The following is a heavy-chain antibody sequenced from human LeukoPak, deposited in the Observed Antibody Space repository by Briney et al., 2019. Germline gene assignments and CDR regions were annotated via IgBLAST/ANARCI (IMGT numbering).Heavy chain of an antibody. V-gene: IGHV3-73*01. D-gene: IGHD2-15*01. CDR2: IRSKANSYAT. CDR1: GFTFSGSA. J-gene: IGHJ6*03. CDR3: TSGVGEKDYYYYYMDV. Sequence: GGSLRLSCAASGFTFSGSAMHWVRQASGKGLEWVGRIRSKANSYATAYAASVKGRFTISRDDSKNTAYLQMNSLKTEDTAVYYCTSGVGEKDYYYYYMDVWGKGTTVTVSS.